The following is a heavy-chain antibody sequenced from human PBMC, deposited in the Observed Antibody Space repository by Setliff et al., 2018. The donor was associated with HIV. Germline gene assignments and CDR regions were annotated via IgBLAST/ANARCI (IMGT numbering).Heavy chain of an antibody. CDR2: ISSSSSYM. CDR3: ARSGSGWYEGGYYFDY. Sequence: LRLSCAASGFTFSRYNMNWVRQAPGKGLGWVSSISSSSSYMYYADSVKGRFTISRDNAKRSLYLRMNSLRAEDTAVYFCARSGSGWYEGGYYFDYWGQGTLVTVSS. J-gene: IGHJ4*02. V-gene: IGHV3-21*01. CDR1: GFTFSRYN. D-gene: IGHD6-19*01.